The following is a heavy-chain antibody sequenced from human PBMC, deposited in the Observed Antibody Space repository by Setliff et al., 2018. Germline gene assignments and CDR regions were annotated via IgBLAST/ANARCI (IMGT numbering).Heavy chain of an antibody. Sequence: ASVKVSCKASGYTFTSYGISWVRQAPGQGLEWMGWISAYNGNTNYAQKLQGRVTITRNTSISTAYMELSSLRSEDTAVYYCARGGGQIHYDFWSGYFSDPQPNYYYYYMDVWGKGTTVTVSS. CDR3: ARGGGQIHYDFWSGYFSDPQPNYYYYYMDV. CDR1: GYTFTSYG. D-gene: IGHD3-3*01. CDR2: ISAYNGNT. V-gene: IGHV1-18*01. J-gene: IGHJ6*03.